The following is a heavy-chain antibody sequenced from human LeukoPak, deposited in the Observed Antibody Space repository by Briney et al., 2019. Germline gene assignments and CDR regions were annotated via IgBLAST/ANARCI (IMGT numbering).Heavy chain of an antibody. D-gene: IGHD1-26*01. V-gene: IGHV4-59*01. CDR3: ARLGGYSGSFELDY. J-gene: IGHJ4*02. CDR2: IYYSGST. Sequence: SETLSLTCTVSGGSISSYYWSWIRQPPGKGLEWIGYIYYSGSTNYNSSFKSRVTISIDTSKNQFSLKLSSVTAADTAVYYCARLGGYSGSFELDYWGQGTLVTASS. CDR1: GGSISSYY.